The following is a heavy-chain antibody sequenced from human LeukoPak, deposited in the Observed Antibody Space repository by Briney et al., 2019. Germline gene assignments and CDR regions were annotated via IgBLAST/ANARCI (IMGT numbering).Heavy chain of an antibody. CDR2: IYTSGST. D-gene: IGHD5-18*01. CDR3: ARADVDRAVVPYFDY. J-gene: IGHJ4*02. CDR1: GGSISSYY. V-gene: IGHV4-4*07. Sequence: TSETLSLTFTVSGGSISSYYWSWIRQPAGKGLEWIGRIYTSGSTNYNPSLKSRVTISVDTSKNQFSLKLSSVTAADTAVYYCARADVDRAVVPYFDYWGQGTLVTVSS.